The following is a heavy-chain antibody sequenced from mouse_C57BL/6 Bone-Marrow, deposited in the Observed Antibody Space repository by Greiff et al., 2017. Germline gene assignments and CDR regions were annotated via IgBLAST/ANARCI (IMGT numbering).Heavy chain of an antibody. Sequence: EVQLQQSGAELVRPGASVKLSCTASGFNIKDDYMHWVKQRPEQGLEWIGWIDPENGDTEYASKFQGKATITADTSSNTAYLQLSSLTSEDTAVYYCTPVYYGNYGYAMDYWGQGTSVTVSS. V-gene: IGHV14-4*01. J-gene: IGHJ4*01. CDR1: GFNIKDDY. CDR2: IDPENGDT. CDR3: TPVYYGNYGYAMDY. D-gene: IGHD2-1*01.